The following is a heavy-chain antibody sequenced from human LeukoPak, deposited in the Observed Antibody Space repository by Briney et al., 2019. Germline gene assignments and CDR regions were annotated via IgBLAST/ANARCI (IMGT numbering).Heavy chain of an antibody. V-gene: IGHV4-61*02. D-gene: IGHD3-9*01. CDR2: IYTSGST. CDR3: ASYTYYDILTGYSDY. Sequence: PSETLSLTCTVSGGSISSGSYYWSWIRQPAGKGLEWIGRIYTSGSTNYNPSLKSRVTISVDTSKNQFSLKLSSVTAADTAVYYCASYTYYDILTGYSDYWGQGTLVTVSS. CDR1: GGSISSGSYY. J-gene: IGHJ4*02.